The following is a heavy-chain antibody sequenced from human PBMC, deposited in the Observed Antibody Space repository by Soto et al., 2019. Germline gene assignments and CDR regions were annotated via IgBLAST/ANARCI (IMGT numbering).Heavy chain of an antibody. V-gene: IGHV4-59*01. J-gene: IGHJ5*02. Sequence: PSETLSLTCTVSGGSISSYYWSWIRQPPGKGLEWIWYIYYSGCINYNPSLKSRVTISVDTSKNQFSLKLSSVTAVDTAVYYCARDRYGSGNWFDPWGQGTLVTVSS. CDR3: ARDRYGSGNWFDP. CDR2: IYYSGCI. D-gene: IGHD2-15*01. CDR1: GGSISSYY.